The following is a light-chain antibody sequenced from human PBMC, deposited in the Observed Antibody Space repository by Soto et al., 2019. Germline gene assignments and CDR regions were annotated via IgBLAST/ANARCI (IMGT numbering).Light chain of an antibody. Sequence: EIVMTQSPVTLSVSPGERATLSCRASESISSNLAWYQQKPGQAPRLLIYGASTRATDIPARFSGSGSETEFPLTISSLQSEDFAVYYCQQYNSWPPMYTFGQGTKLEIK. CDR1: ESISSN. V-gene: IGKV3-15*01. J-gene: IGKJ2*01. CDR2: GAS. CDR3: QQYNSWPPMYT.